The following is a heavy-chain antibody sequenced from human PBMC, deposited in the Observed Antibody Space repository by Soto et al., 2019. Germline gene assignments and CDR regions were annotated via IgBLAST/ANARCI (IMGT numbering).Heavy chain of an antibody. CDR3: ARRRGIAVAGTGGCDY. J-gene: IGHJ4*02. Sequence: QVQLVESGGGVVQPGRSLRLSCAASGFTFSSYGMHWVRQAPGKGLEWVAVIWYDGSNKYYADSVKGRFTISRDNSKNTLYLQMNNMRAEDMAVYYCARRRGIAVAGTGGCDYWGQGTLVTVSS. D-gene: IGHD6-19*01. V-gene: IGHV3-33*01. CDR2: IWYDGSNK. CDR1: GFTFSSYG.